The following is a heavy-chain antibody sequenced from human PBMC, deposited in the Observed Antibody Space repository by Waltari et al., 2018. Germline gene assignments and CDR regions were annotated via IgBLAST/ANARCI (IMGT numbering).Heavy chain of an antibody. V-gene: IGHV1-3*03. Sequence: QVQLVQSGAEVKKPGASVKVSCKASGYTFTSYAMHWVRQAPGQRLEWMGWINAGNGNTKYSQEFQGRVTITRDTSASTAYMELSSLRSEDMAVYYCARQGRKMVRGVIITDWYFDLWGRGTLVTVSS. CDR3: ARQGRKMVRGVIITDWYFDL. CDR1: GYTFTSYA. CDR2: INAGNGNT. D-gene: IGHD3-10*01. J-gene: IGHJ2*01.